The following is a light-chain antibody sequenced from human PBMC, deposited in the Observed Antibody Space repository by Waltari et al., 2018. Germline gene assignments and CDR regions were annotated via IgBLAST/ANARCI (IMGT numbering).Light chain of an antibody. J-gene: IGKJ4*01. CDR3: LQAQRFPLT. CDR2: AAS. CDR1: QSIGSS. Sequence: DIQMTQSPSSLSASVGDRVIITCRASQSIGSSVNWYQQKPGTAPKLLIYAASSLQSGVPSRFSGSGSGTDFTLTISSLQPEDFATYYCLQAQRFPLTFGGGTTVEIK. V-gene: IGKV1-39*01.